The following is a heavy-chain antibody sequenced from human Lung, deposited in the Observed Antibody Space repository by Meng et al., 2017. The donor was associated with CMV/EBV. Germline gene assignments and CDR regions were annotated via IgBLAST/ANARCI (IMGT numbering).Heavy chain of an antibody. V-gene: IGHV3-30-3*01. CDR3: ARESNYNVLDY. Sequence: GESLKISCAASGFTVGSFAMDWVRQAPGEGLEWVDSISYDGDNKHYADSVKGRFTISRDNSKNTLYLQMRSLRVEDTAVYYCARESNYNVLDYWGQGSLVTVSS. J-gene: IGHJ4*02. D-gene: IGHD1-7*01. CDR2: ISYDGDNK. CDR1: GFTVGSFA.